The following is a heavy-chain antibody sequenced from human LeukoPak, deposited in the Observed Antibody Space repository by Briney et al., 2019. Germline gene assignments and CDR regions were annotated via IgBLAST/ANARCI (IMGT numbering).Heavy chain of an antibody. V-gene: IGHV1-2*02. J-gene: IGHJ4*02. CDR3: ARVPGIVGPFDY. D-gene: IGHD1-26*01. CDR1: GYTFTGYY. CDR2: INPNSGGT. Sequence: AASVKVYCKASGYTFTGYYMHWVRQAPGQGLEWMGWINPNSGGTNYAQKFQGRVTMTRDTSISTAYMELSRLRSDDTAVYYCARVPGIVGPFDYWGQGTLVTVSS.